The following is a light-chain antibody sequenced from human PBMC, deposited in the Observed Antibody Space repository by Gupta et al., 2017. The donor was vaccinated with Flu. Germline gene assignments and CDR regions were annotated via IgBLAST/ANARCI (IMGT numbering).Light chain of an antibody. CDR3: CSYAGSSTFG. CDR1: SSECGAYPP. CDR2: EDT. V-gene: IGLV2-23*01. Sequence: SRTNPCSGTSSECGAYPPGSWYQQHPAKDPRSTTEEDTKGPSGVSTRFSGSKSGNTASLTISGLQGEDEADYYGCSYAGSSTFGFGLGTKLTVL. J-gene: IGLJ2*01.